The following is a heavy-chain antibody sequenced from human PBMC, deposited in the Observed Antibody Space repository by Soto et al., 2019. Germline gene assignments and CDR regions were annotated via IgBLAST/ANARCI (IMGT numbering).Heavy chain of an antibody. CDR3: VRHRSGYSTYFEY. V-gene: IGHV4-39*01. D-gene: IGHD5-12*01. J-gene: IGHJ4*02. CDR2: IYYSGST. Sequence: SETLSLTCTVSVGSINRCNYYWGWVRQPPGKGLEWLGSIYYSGSTYYNPSLKSRVTISVDTSKKQFSLKLSSVTAAETAVYYCVRHRSGYSTYFEYWGQGTLVTVSS. CDR1: VGSINRCNYY.